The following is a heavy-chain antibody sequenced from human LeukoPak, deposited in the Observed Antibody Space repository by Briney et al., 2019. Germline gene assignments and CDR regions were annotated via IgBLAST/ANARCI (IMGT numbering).Heavy chain of an antibody. CDR3: ARVGYHGSGSFDY. CDR1: TFSFSNYE. D-gene: IGHD3-10*01. V-gene: IGHV3-48*03. J-gene: IGHJ4*02. CDR2: ISPTGYTI. Sequence: GGSLRLSCAASTFSFSNYEMNWVRQAPGQGLEWVSYISPTGYTIYYADSVKGRFTISRDSAKNSLYLQVSSLRAEDTAVYYCARVGYHGSGSFDYWGQETLVTVSP.